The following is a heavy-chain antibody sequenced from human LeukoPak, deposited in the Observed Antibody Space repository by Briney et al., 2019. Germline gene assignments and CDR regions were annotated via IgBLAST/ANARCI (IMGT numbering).Heavy chain of an antibody. CDR3: AKEGRSLQTY. V-gene: IGHV3-7*03. D-gene: IGHD5-24*01. CDR2: IKEDGTET. CDR1: GFMFSSNW. Sequence: GGSLRLSCAAPGFMFSSNWMSWVRLAPGKGLEWVANIKEDGTETYYVDSVKGRFTISRDNAKNSLYLQMNSLRVEDTAVCYCAKEGRSLQTYWGQGTLVTVSS. J-gene: IGHJ4*02.